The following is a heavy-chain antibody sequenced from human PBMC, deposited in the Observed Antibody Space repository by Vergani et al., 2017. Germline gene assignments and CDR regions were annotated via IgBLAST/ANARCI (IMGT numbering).Heavy chain of an antibody. Sequence: EVQLLESGGGLVQPGGSLRLSCAASGFTFTSYAISWVRQAPGKGLEWVSAIMGIGGSTYYADSVKGRFTISRDNSKNTLYLQVNSLRAEDTAVYYCANFVVGYILTRDWWGEGTLVTVSS. J-gene: IGHJ4*02. CDR3: ANFVVGYILTRDW. V-gene: IGHV3-23*01. CDR2: IMGIGGST. D-gene: IGHD3-9*01. CDR1: GFTFTSYA.